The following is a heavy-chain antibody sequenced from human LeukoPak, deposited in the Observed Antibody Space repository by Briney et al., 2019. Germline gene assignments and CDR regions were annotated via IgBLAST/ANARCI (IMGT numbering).Heavy chain of an antibody. CDR2: VSGSGTR. Sequence: GGSLRLSCAASGSTFTNYAMTWVRQAPGKGLEWVSAVSGSGTRYYADSVKGRLTISRDNSKNTVYLQMNSLRAEDTAIYYCAKQNSPGTFDIWGQGTRSPSLQ. CDR1: GSTFTNYA. J-gene: IGHJ3*02. D-gene: IGHD4-23*01. CDR3: AKQNSPGTFDI. V-gene: IGHV3-23*01.